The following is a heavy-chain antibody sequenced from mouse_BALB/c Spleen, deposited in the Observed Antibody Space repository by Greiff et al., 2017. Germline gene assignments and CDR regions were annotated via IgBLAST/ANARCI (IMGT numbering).Heavy chain of an antibody. CDR3: ARFGDYYAMDY. CDR1: GYTFTSYT. V-gene: IGHV1-4*01. J-gene: IGHJ4*01. Sequence: QVQLQQSGADLARPGASVKMSCKASGYTFTSYTMHWVKQRPGQGLEWIGYINPSSGYTNYNQKFKDKATLTADKSSSTAYMQLSSLTSEDSAVYYCARFGDYYAMDYWGQGTSVTVSS. CDR2: INPSSGYT.